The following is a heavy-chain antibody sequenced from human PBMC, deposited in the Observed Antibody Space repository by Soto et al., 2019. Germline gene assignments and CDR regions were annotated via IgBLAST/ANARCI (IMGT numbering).Heavy chain of an antibody. V-gene: IGHV4-34*01. CDR3: ARQETYCSGGSCYGYFDY. D-gene: IGHD2-15*01. Sequence: PSETLSLTCAVYGGSFSGYYWSWIRQPPGKGLEWIGEINHSGSTNYNPSLKSRVTISVDTSKNQFSLKLSSVTAADTAVYYCARQETYCSGGSCYGYFDYWGQGTLVTVSS. CDR2: INHSGST. CDR1: GGSFSGYY. J-gene: IGHJ4*02.